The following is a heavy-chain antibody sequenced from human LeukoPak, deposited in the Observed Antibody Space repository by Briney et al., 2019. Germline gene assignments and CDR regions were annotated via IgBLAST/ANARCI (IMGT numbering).Heavy chain of an antibody. CDR3: ARNDFWSGYYSYNWFDP. D-gene: IGHD3-3*01. Sequence: GEPLKISCQGSGYSFTSYWIGWVRQMPGKGLEWMGIIYPGDSDTRYSPSFQGQVTISADKSISTAYLQWSSLKASDTAMYYCARNDFWSGYYSYNWFDPWGQGTLVTVSS. J-gene: IGHJ5*02. CDR2: IYPGDSDT. CDR1: GYSFTSYW. V-gene: IGHV5-51*01.